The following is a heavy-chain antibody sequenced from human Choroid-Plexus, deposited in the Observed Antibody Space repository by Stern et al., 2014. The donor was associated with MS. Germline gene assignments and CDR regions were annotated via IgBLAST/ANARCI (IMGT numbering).Heavy chain of an antibody. J-gene: IGHJ5*02. CDR2: VSYDGSNK. Sequence: VQLLESGGGVVQPGRPLRLSWVASGFTFGSWAMHWVRQAPGKGLEWGAGVSYDGSNKYYADSVKGRFTISRDNSQNTLYMQMSSLRPEDTAVYYCAKDRQYLTYFFDHWGQGSLVTVSS. CDR3: AKDRQYLTYFFDH. V-gene: IGHV3-30*18. D-gene: IGHD2/OR15-2a*01. CDR1: GFTFGSWA.